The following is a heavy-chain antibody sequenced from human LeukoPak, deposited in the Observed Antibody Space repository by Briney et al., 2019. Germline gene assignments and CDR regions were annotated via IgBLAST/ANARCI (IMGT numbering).Heavy chain of an antibody. CDR3: AREARYYYGSGSYYSDGFDY. V-gene: IGHV3-66*01. D-gene: IGHD3-10*01. J-gene: IGHJ4*02. CDR2: IYSGGSA. Sequence: PGGSLRLSCVASGFTVSTNYMNWVRQAPGKGLEWVSVIYSGGSAYYADSVKGRFTISRDNSKNTLYLQMNSLRAEDTAVYYCAREARYYYGSGSYYSDGFDYWGQGTLVAVSS. CDR1: GFTVSTNY.